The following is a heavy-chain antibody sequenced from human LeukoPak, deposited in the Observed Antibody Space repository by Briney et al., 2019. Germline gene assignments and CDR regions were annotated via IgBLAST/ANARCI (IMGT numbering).Heavy chain of an antibody. J-gene: IGHJ4*02. V-gene: IGHV1-2*02. Sequence: ASVKVSCKPSGYPFTDYYIHWVRQAPGQGLEWMGWINTNNGGTKYAQKFQGRVTVTRDTSISTAYMELSSLGSDDTAVFYCARGLKRSTEEADYWGQGTLVTVSS. CDR3: ARGLKRSTEEADY. CDR1: GYPFTDYY. D-gene: IGHD7-27*01. CDR2: INTNNGGT.